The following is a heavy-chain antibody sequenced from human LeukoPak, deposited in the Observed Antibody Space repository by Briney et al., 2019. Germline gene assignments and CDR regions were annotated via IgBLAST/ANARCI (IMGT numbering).Heavy chain of an antibody. CDR1: GYTFTHYW. V-gene: IGHV5-51*04. CDR2: IYPGDSRT. CDR3: ACRGVTSSWSGP. Sequence: GESLKISCECIGYTFTHYWIGWVRQMPGKGLDWMGLIYPGDSRTRYSPSFQGHVTISPDKPTNPPYPHWTSLTRSDTAIYYCACRGVTSSWSGPWGQGRLVTVSS. J-gene: IGHJ5*02. D-gene: IGHD2-2*01.